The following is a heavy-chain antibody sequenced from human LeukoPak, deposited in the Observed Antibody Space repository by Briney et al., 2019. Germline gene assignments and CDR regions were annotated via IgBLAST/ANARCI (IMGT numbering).Heavy chain of an antibody. CDR1: GDAITGSSYY. Sequence: SETLSLTCTVSGDAITGSSYYWGWIRQSPGKGLEWIGSMYYSGNTYSNPSLESRVTMSADTSKNQFSPKLNSVSVADTAVYYCARQYFDRTGYYYFDYWGQGTLVIVSS. J-gene: IGHJ4*02. D-gene: IGHD3-22*01. CDR3: ARQYFDRTGYYYFDY. CDR2: MYYSGNT. V-gene: IGHV4-39*01.